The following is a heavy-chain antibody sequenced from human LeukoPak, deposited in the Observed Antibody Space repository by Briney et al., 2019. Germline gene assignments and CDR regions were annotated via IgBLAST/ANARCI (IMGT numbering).Heavy chain of an antibody. D-gene: IGHD2-2*01. CDR1: GGTFSSYT. CDR2: VIPILGIA. CDR3: ARGGGDFIVVVPAAQGEVWFDP. J-gene: IGHJ5*02. Sequence: ASVKVSCKASGGTFSSYTISWVRQAPGQGLEWMGRVIPILGIANYAQKFQGRVTITADKSTSTAYMELSSLRSEDTAVYYCARGGGDFIVVVPAAQGEVWFDPWGQGTLVTVSS. V-gene: IGHV1-69*02.